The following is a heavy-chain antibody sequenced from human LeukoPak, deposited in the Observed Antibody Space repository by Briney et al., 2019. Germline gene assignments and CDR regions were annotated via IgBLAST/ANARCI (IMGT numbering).Heavy chain of an antibody. V-gene: IGHV3-43*02. Sequence: GGSLRLSCAASGFTFASYAMHWVRQAPGKGLEYVSLIYGDGGTTHYADSVKGRFSISRDNSKNSLYLQMNSLRTEDTAFYYCAQDWWGSYLSWGLGTLVTVSS. CDR1: GFTFASYA. CDR2: IYGDGGTT. J-gene: IGHJ4*02. D-gene: IGHD1-26*01. CDR3: AQDWWGSYLS.